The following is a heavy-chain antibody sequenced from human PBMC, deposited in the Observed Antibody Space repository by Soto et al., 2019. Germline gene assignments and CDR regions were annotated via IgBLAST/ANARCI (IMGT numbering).Heavy chain of an antibody. CDR1: GYTFTSYG. V-gene: IGHV1-18*04. CDR2: ISAYNGNT. CDR3: ATPTPLRGAMITNINFDF. J-gene: IGHJ4*02. Sequence: ASVKVSCKASGYTFTSYGISWVRQAPVQGLEWMGWISAYNGNTNYAQKLQGRVTMTTDTVTGTAYMELRGLKSDDTAVYYCATPTPLRGAMITNINFDFWGQGTPVTVSS. D-gene: IGHD3-10*01.